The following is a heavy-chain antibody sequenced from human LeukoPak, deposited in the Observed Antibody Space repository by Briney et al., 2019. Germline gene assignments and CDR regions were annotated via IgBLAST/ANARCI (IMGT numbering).Heavy chain of an antibody. J-gene: IGHJ4*02. CDR2: ISVHNGNT. V-gene: IGHV1-18*04. D-gene: IGHD4-17*01. CDR1: GYSFTSYG. CDR3: ARVRGSYGDTANY. Sequence: ASVKVSCKASGYSFTSYGISWVRQAPGQGLEWMGWISVHNGNTHYAQKLQGRVTMTTDTSTGTAYMELRSLRSDDTAVYYCARVRGSYGDTANYWGQGTLVTVSS.